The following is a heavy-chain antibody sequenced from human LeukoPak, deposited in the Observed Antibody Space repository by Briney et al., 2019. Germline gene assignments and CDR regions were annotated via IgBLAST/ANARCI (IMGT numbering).Heavy chain of an antibody. CDR2: INPNSGDT. CDR3: ARDQIDLLLGLDY. Sequence: ASVKVSCKASGYTFTGYYMHWVRQAPGQGLEWMGWINPNSGDTNYAQKFQGRVTMTRDTSISTAYMELSRLRSDDTAVYFCARDQIDLLLGLDYWGQGTLVSVSS. V-gene: IGHV1-2*02. J-gene: IGHJ4*02. CDR1: GYTFTGYY. D-gene: IGHD3-10*01.